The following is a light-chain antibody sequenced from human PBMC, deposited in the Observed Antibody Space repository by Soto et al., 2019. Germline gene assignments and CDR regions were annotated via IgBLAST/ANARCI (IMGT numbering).Light chain of an antibody. CDR2: GAS. J-gene: IGKJ5*01. V-gene: IGKV3D-20*02. CDR3: QQRSNWPPIT. CDR1: QSVSSN. Sequence: IVMPQSKATLSVSPGERATLSCRASQSVSSNLAWYQQKPGQTPRLLIYGASSRATGIPDRFSGSGSGTDFTLTISRLEPEDFAVYYCQQRSNWPPITFGQGTRLEIK.